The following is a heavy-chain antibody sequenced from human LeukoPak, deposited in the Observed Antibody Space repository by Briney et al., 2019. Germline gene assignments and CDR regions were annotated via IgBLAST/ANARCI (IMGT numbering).Heavy chain of an antibody. CDR2: IIPIFGTA. J-gene: IGHJ4*02. D-gene: IGHD3-3*01. Sequence: EASVKVSCKASGGTFSSYAISWVRPAPGQGLAWMGGIIPIFGTANYAQKFQGRVTITADESTSTAYMELSSLRSEDTAVYYCASKGVARGFYFDYWGQGTLVTVSS. V-gene: IGHV1-69*13. CDR1: GGTFSSYA. CDR3: ASKGVARGFYFDY.